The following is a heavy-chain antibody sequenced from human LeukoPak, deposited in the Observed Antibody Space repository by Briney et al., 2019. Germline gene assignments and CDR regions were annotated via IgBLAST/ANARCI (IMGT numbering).Heavy chain of an antibody. CDR1: EFSVGSNY. J-gene: IGHJ4*02. CDR3: ARERGYFDY. D-gene: IGHD3-16*01. CDR2: IYSGGST. V-gene: IGHV3-66*01. Sequence: PGGSLRLSCAASEFSVGSNYMTWVRQAPGKGLEWVSLIYSGGSTYYADSVKGRFTISKDNSKNTLYLQMNSLRAEDTAVYYCARERGYFDYWGQGTLVTVSS.